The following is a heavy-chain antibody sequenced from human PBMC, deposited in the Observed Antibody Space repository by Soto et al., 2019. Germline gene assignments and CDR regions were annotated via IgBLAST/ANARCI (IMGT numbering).Heavy chain of an antibody. CDR3: ANARGGHGGYWSFDL. V-gene: IGHV3-23*01. CDR2: ISGSGGST. CDR1: GFTFSSYA. D-gene: IGHD2-15*01. Sequence: EVQLLESGGGLVQPGGSLRLSCAASGFTFSSYAMSLVRQAPGKGLEWVSAISGSGGSTYYADSVKGRFTISRDNSKNTLYLLMHSLRAEYTAVYYCANARGGHGGYWSFDLWVRGTLVTVSS. J-gene: IGHJ2*01.